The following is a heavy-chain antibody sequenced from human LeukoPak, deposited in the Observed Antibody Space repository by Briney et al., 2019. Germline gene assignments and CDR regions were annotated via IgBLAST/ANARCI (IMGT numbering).Heavy chain of an antibody. CDR3: ARHSPEVVPAAILHWFDP. CDR1: GGPISRSSYY. V-gene: IGHV4-39*01. D-gene: IGHD2-2*01. J-gene: IGHJ5*02. CDR2: IYYSGST. Sequence: SETLSLTCTVSGGPISRSSYYWGWIRQPPGKGLEWVGGIYYSGSTYYNPSLKSRVTISVDTSKNQFSLKLSSVTAADTAVYYCARHSPEVVPAAILHWFDPWGQGTLVTVSS.